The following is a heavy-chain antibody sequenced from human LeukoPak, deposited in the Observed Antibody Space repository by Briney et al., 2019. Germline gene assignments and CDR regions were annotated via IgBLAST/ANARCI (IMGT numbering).Heavy chain of an antibody. CDR3: ARANTVVKGVYCYYYMDV. CDR2: IIPIFGTA. Sequence: ASVKVSCKASGGTFSSYAISWVRQAPGQGLEWMGGIIPIFGTANYAQKFQGRVTITTDESTSTAYMELSSLRSEDTAVYYCARANTVVKGVYCYYYMDVWGKGTTVTVSS. J-gene: IGHJ6*03. D-gene: IGHD4-23*01. CDR1: GGTFSSYA. V-gene: IGHV1-69*05.